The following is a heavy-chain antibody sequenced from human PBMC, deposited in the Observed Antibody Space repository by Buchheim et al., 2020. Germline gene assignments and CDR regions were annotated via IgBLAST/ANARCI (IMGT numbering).Heavy chain of an antibody. D-gene: IGHD3-22*01. CDR1: GFTFSSYA. V-gene: IGHV3-23*04. Sequence: EVQLVESGGGLVQPGGSLRLSCAASGFTFSSYAMSWVRQAPGKGLEWVSAISGSGGSTYYADSVKGRFSITSANSKNKPSLQMNSLRAEDTAVYYCSLSGYQTNWGQGTL. CDR2: ISGSGGST. CDR3: SLSGYQTN. J-gene: IGHJ4*02.